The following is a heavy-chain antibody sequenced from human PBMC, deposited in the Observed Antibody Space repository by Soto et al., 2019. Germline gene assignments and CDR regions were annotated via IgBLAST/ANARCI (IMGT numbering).Heavy chain of an antibody. V-gene: IGHV3-15*07. D-gene: IGHD3-22*01. CDR1: GFTFTNAW. J-gene: IGHJ4*01. CDR3: TTDSYSTIIIVRFDY. CDR2: IKSKTDGGTT. Sequence: GGSLRLSCAASGFTFTNAWINWVRQAPGKGLEWVGRIKSKTDGGTTDYAEPVKGRFAISRDDSNNMVYLQMNSLKIEDTAVYYCTTDSYSTIIIVRFDYWGHGTLVTVS.